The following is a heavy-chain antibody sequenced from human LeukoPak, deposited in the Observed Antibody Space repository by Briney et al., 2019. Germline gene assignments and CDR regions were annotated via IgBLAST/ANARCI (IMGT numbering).Heavy chain of an antibody. V-gene: IGHV3-7*01. CDR3: ASRAGKPGNTPWCFDY. Sequence: GGSLRLSCTASGFTFSNYWMTWVRQAPGKGPEWVANIKQDGSERNYVDSVKGRFTIARDNTKNSLYLQMTSLRGEDTAVYYCASRAGKPGNTPWCFDYWGQGALVTVSS. J-gene: IGHJ4*02. CDR2: IKQDGSER. D-gene: IGHD1-7*01. CDR1: GFTFSNYW.